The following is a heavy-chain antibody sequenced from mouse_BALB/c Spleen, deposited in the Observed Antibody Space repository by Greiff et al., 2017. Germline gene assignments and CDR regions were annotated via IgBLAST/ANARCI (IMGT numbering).Heavy chain of an antibody. J-gene: IGHJ3*01. CDR2: INSNGGST. V-gene: IGHV5-6-3*01. Sequence: DVKLVESGGGLVQPGGSLKLSCAASGFTFSSYGMSWVRQTPDKRLELVATINSNGGSTYYPDSVKGRFTISRDNAKNTLYLQMSSLKSEDTAMYHCARYGRMIPPWFAYWGRGTLVTVSA. D-gene: IGHD2-4*01. CDR1: GFTFSSYG. CDR3: ARYGRMIPPWFAY.